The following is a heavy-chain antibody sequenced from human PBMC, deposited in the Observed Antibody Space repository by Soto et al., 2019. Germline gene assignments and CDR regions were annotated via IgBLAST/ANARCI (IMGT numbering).Heavy chain of an antibody. V-gene: IGHV1-3*01. CDR1: GYRFSDLG. CDR2: IHAGNGNT. J-gene: IGHJ4*02. D-gene: IGHD2-2*01. CDR3: TNSYFGSSTCLGNF. Sequence: QVQLVQSGAEVRKPGASVKVSCKASGYRFSDLGMHWVRQAPGQRLEWMGWIHAGNGNTKYSQKYQGRVTMTRDTSASTAYMELSSRTSEDTALYYCTNSYFGSSTCLGNFWGQGTLVTVPS.